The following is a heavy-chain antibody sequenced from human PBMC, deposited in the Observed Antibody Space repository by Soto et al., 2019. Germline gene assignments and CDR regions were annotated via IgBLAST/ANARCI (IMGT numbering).Heavy chain of an antibody. CDR3: ARVNDYGDYADY. Sequence: GASVKVSCKASGYTFTSYDINWVRQATGQGLEWMGWMNPNSGNTGYAQKFQGRVTMTRNTSISTAYMELSSLRSEDTAVYYCARVNDYGDYADYWGQGTLVTVSS. D-gene: IGHD4-17*01. V-gene: IGHV1-8*01. CDR2: MNPNSGNT. J-gene: IGHJ4*02. CDR1: GYTFTSYD.